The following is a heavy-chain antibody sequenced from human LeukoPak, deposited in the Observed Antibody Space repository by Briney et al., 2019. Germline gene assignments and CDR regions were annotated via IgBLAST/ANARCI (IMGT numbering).Heavy chain of an antibody. CDR2: INPNSGGA. CDR3: ARRAVYYYYGMDV. V-gene: IGHV1-2*02. CDR1: GYTFTGYY. D-gene: IGHD6-25*01. J-gene: IGHJ6*02. Sequence: GASVKVSCKASGYTFTGYYIHWVRQGPGQGLEWMGWINPNSGGANYAQKFQGRVTMARDTSISTAYMELTRLNSDDTAVYYCARRAVYYYYGMDVWGQGSTVTVFS.